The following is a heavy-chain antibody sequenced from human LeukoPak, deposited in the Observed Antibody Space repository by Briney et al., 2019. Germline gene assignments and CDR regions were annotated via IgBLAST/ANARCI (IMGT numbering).Heavy chain of an antibody. Sequence: GGSLRLSCAASGFTFDDYAMHWVRQAPGKGLEWVSGISWNSGSIGYADSVKGRFTISRDNAKNSLYLQMNSLRAEDTALYYCASGGIYYGAAFDFWGQGTLVTVSS. D-gene: IGHD1-26*01. CDR3: ASGGIYYGAAFDF. CDR2: ISWNSGSI. J-gene: IGHJ4*02. V-gene: IGHV3-9*01. CDR1: GFTFDDYA.